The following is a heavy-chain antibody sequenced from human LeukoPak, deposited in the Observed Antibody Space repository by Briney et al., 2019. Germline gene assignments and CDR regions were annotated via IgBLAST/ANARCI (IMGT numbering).Heavy chain of an antibody. Sequence: GESLKISCKGSGYSFTSYWIGWVRQMPGKGLEWMGIIYPGDSDTRYSPSFQGQVTISADKSISTAYLQWSSLKASDTAMYYCARPPQGGIVGATVAFDIWGQGTMVTVSS. CDR1: GYSFTSYW. V-gene: IGHV5-51*01. CDR3: ARPPQGGIVGATVAFDI. CDR2: IYPGDSDT. D-gene: IGHD1-26*01. J-gene: IGHJ3*02.